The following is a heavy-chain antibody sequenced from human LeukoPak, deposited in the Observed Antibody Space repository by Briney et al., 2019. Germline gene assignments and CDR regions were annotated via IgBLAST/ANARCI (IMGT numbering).Heavy chain of an antibody. CDR2: IYYSGST. Sequence: PSETLSLTCTVSGGSISSSSYYWGWIRQPPGKGLEWIGSIYYSGSTYYNPSLKSRVTISVDTSKNQFSLKLSSVTAADTAVYYCATIKGPDYWGQGTLVTVSS. D-gene: IGHD2-8*01. CDR3: ATIKGPDY. CDR1: GGSISSSSYY. V-gene: IGHV4-39*07. J-gene: IGHJ4*02.